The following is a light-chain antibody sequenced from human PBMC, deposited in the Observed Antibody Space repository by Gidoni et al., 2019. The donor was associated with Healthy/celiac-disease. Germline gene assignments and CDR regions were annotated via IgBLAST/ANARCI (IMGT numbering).Light chain of an antibody. J-gene: IGLJ2*01. CDR2: DVS. CDR3: SSYTSSSTWV. CDR1: SSDVGGYNY. Sequence: QSALTQPASVSGSPGQSITISCTGTSSDVGGYNYVSWYQQHPGKAPKLMIYDVSNRPSGVSNRLSGSKSGNTASLTISGLQAEDEADYYGSSYTSSSTWVFGGGTKLTVL. V-gene: IGLV2-14*01.